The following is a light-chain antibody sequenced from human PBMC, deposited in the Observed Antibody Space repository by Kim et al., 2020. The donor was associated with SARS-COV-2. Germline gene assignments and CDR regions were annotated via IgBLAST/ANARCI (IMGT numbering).Light chain of an antibody. CDR2: DAS. J-gene: IGKJ5*01. CDR3: QQYDNPPT. Sequence: SASVGDRVTITCQASQDISNYLNWYQQKPGKAPKLLIYDASNLETGVPSRFSGSGSGTDFTFTISSLQPEDIATYYCQQYDNPPTFGQGTRLEIK. CDR1: QDISNY. V-gene: IGKV1-33*01.